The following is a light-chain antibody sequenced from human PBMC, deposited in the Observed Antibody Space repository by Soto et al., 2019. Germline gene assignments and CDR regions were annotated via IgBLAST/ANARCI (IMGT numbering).Light chain of an antibody. Sequence: QSALTQPASVSGSPGQSITISCTGTNSDVGGYNYVSWYQQHPGKAPKLMIYDVSNRPSGVSNRFSGSKSGNTASLTISGLQAEDEADYYCSSYTISTTWVFGGGTQLTVL. V-gene: IGLV2-14*03. J-gene: IGLJ7*01. CDR2: DVS. CDR3: SSYTISTTWV. CDR1: NSDVGGYNY.